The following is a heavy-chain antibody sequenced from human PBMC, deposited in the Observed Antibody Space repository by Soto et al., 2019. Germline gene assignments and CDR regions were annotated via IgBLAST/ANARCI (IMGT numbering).Heavy chain of an antibody. CDR3: ASSSTRRGYYYLFAY. CDR2: MYSGGSI. J-gene: IGHJ4*01. V-gene: IGHV3-53*01. CDR1: GFTGSSKY. Sequence: GGSLRLSCPASGFTGSSKYMSWVRQAPGKGLEWVSGMYSGGSIYSADSVKGRFTISRDNSKNTLYLQMNGVRGEDTAVYYCASSSTRRGYYYLFAYVGHGTLVTVSS. D-gene: IGHD3-22*01.